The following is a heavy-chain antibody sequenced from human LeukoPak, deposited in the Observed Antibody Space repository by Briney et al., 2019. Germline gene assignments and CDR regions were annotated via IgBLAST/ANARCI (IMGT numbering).Heavy chain of an antibody. CDR1: GGSISSYY. CDR2: IYYSGST. D-gene: IGHD4-17*01. V-gene: IGHV4-59*01. Sequence: PSETLSLTCTVPGGSISSYYWSWIRQPPGKGLEWIGYIYYSGSTNYNPSLKSRVTISVDTSKNQFSLKLSSVTAADTAVYYRARGYGDYGSYYYYGMDVWGQGTTVTVSS. J-gene: IGHJ6*02. CDR3: ARGYGDYGSYYYYGMDV.